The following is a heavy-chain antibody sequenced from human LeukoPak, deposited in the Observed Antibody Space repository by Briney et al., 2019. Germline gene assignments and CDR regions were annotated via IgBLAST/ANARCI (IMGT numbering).Heavy chain of an antibody. V-gene: IGHV3-23*01. J-gene: IGHJ4*02. D-gene: IGHD3-10*01. CDR3: AREYYYGSGTYYNVDY. CDR2: ISGSGGRT. Sequence: GGSLRLSCAASGFTFSNYAMSWVRQAPGKGLEWVSAISGSGGRTYYADSVKGRFTLSRDNSKNTLYLQMNSLRAEDTAVYYCAREYYYGSGTYYNVDYWGQGTLVTVSS. CDR1: GFTFSNYA.